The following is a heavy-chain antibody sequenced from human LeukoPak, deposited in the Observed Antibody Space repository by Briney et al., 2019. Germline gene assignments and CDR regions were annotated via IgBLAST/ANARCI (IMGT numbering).Heavy chain of an antibody. CDR1: GFTFSSYS. CDR2: ISSSSSYI. CDR3: ARDGTQQWLVKTGAFDI. V-gene: IGHV3-21*01. Sequence: SGGSLRLSRAASGFTFSSYSMNWVRQAPGKGLEWVSSISSSSSYIYYADSVKGRFTISRDNAKNSLYLQMNSLRAEDTAVYYCARDGTQQWLVKTGAFDIWGQGTMVTVSS. J-gene: IGHJ3*02. D-gene: IGHD6-19*01.